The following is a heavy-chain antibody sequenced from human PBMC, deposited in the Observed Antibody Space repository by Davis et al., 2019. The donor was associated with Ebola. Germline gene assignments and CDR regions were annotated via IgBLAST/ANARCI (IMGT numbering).Heavy chain of an antibody. J-gene: IGHJ4*02. V-gene: IGHV1-46*01. CDR3: ARGVRITMIVVVIGLDY. D-gene: IGHD3-22*01. CDR1: GYTFTSYY. CDR2: INPSGGST. Sequence: ASVKVSCKASGYTFTSYYMHWVRQAPGQGLEWMGIINPSGGSTSYAQKFQGRVTMTRDTSTSTVYMELSSLRSEDTAMYYCARGVRITMIVVVIGLDYWGQGTLVTVSS.